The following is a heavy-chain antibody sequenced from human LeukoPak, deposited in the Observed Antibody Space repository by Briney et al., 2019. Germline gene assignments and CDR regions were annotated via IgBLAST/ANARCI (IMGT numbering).Heavy chain of an antibody. CDR2: INPDGNKK. Sequence: GGSLRLSCAASGLIFSGSWMNWVRQAPGKGLEWVATINPDGNKKGLADSVRGRFTISRDDAENSLYLQMNSLRVEDTAVYYCARDFACKKFDYWGQGTLVTVSS. J-gene: IGHJ4*02. CDR1: GLIFSGSW. V-gene: IGHV3-7*03. CDR3: ARDFACKKFDY. D-gene: IGHD2/OR15-2a*01.